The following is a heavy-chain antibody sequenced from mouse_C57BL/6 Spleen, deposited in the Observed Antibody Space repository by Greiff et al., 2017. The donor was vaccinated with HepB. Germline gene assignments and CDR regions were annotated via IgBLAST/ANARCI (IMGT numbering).Heavy chain of an antibody. CDR2: ISDGGGST. Sequence: EVKVEESGGGLVQPGGSLKLSCAASGFTFSDYYMYWIRQTPEKRLEWVAFISDGGGSTYYPDTVKGRFTISRDNAKNTLYLQMSRLKSEDTAMYYCVRQTNYVFDYWGQGTTLTVSS. D-gene: IGHD5-5*01. J-gene: IGHJ2*01. V-gene: IGHV5-12*01. CDR3: VRQTNYVFDY. CDR1: GFTFSDYY.